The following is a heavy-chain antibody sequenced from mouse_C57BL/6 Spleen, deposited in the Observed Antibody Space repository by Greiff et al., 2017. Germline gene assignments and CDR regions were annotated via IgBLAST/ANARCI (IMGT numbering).Heavy chain of an antibody. Sequence: VQLQQSGAELVRPGTSVKVSCKASGYAFTNYLIEWVKQRPGQGLEWIGVINPGSGGTNYNEKFKGEATLTADKSSSTAYMQLSSLTSEDSAVYFCARRSGSSYGWYFDVWGTGTTVTVSS. CDR1: GYAFTNYL. CDR2: INPGSGGT. CDR3: ARRSGSSYGWYFDV. V-gene: IGHV1-54*01. J-gene: IGHJ1*03. D-gene: IGHD1-1*01.